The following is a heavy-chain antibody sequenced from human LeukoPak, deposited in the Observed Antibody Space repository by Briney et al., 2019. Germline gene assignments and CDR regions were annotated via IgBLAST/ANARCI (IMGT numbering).Heavy chain of an antibody. CDR3: AKESITMIVVVIGLDY. V-gene: IGHV3-23*01. D-gene: IGHD3-22*01. CDR1: GFTFSSYG. Sequence: QTGGSLRLSCAASGFTFSSYGMSWVRQAPGKGLEWVSAISGSGGSTYYADSVKGRFTISRDNSKNTLYLQINSLRAEDTAVYYCAKESITMIVVVIGLDYWGQGTLVTVSS. CDR2: ISGSGGST. J-gene: IGHJ4*02.